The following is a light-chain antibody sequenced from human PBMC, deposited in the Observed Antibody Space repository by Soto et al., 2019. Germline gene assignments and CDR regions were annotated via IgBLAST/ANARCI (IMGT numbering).Light chain of an antibody. J-gene: IGLJ2*01. V-gene: IGLV1-36*01. CDR2: YDD. CDR1: SSNIGNNA. CDR3: AAWDDSLNGLV. Sequence: QSVLTQPPSVSEAPRQRVTISCSGSSSNIGNNAVNWYQQLPGKAPKLLIYYDDLLPSGVSDRFFGSKSGTSASLAISGLQSEDEADYYCAAWDDSLNGLVFGGGTKLTVL.